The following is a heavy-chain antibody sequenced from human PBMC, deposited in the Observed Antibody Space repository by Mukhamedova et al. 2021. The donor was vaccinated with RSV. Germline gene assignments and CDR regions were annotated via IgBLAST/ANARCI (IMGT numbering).Heavy chain of an antibody. CDR3: TTGTGSYYPY. CDR2: AT. V-gene: IGHV3-15*01. Sequence: ATDYAAPVKGRFTISRDDSKNTLYLQMNSLKTEDTAVYYCTTGTGSYYPYWGQATLVTVSS. D-gene: IGHD1-26*01. J-gene: IGHJ4*02.